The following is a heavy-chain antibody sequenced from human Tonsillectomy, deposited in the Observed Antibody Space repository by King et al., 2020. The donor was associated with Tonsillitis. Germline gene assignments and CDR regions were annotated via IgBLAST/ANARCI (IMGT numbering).Heavy chain of an antibody. D-gene: IGHD3-22*01. J-gene: IGHJ3*02. CDR3: ARAGLYDSSGYDPFDI. Sequence: VQLVESGGDLVKPGGSLRLSCAASGFTFSDYYMSWIRQAPGKGLEWVSSISDYGYTIYYTESVKGRFTISRDNAKNSLYPQMNSLRAEDTAVYYCARAGLYDSSGYDPFDIWGQGTMVTVSS. CDR1: GFTFSDYY. CDR2: ISDYGYTI. V-gene: IGHV3-11*01.